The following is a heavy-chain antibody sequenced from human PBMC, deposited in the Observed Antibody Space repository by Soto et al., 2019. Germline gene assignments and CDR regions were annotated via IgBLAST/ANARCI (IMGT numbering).Heavy chain of an antibody. CDR2: IWYDGSNK. V-gene: IGHV3-33*01. CDR3: ARDDNYYDSSGYYAPALYLGD. D-gene: IGHD3-22*01. CDR1: GFTFSSYG. Sequence: QVQLVESGGGVVQPGRSLRLSCAASGFTFSSYGMHWVRQAPGKGLEWVAVIWYDGSNKYYADSVKGRFTISRDNSKNTLYLQMNSLRAEDTAVYYCARDDNYYDSSGYYAPALYLGDWGQGTLVTVSS. J-gene: IGHJ4*02.